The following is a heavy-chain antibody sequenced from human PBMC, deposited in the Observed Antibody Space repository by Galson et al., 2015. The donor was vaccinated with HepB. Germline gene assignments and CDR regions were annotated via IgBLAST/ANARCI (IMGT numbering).Heavy chain of an antibody. Sequence: SLRLSCAASGLTFSNAWMSWVRQAPGKGLEWVGRIKSKTDGGTTDYAAPVKGRFTISRDDSRNTLYLQMNSLKTEDTAVYYCTTGRTTVTIALHYGMDVWGQGTTVTVSS. J-gene: IGHJ6*02. CDR3: TTGRTTVTIALHYGMDV. V-gene: IGHV3-15*01. D-gene: IGHD4-17*01. CDR1: GLTFSNAW. CDR2: IKSKTDGGTT.